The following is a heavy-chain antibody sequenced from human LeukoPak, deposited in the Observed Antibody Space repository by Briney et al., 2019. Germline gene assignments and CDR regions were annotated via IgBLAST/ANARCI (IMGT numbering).Heavy chain of an antibody. CDR2: IYYSGST. CDR3: VVVVVAATFSGMDV. Sequence: SETLSLTCTVSGGSISSGDYYWSWIRQPRGKGLEWIGYIYYSGSTYYNPSLKSRVTISVDTSKNQFSLKLSSVTAADTAVYYCVVVVVAATFSGMDVWGQGTTVTVSS. D-gene: IGHD2-15*01. CDR1: GGSISSGDYY. J-gene: IGHJ6*02. V-gene: IGHV4-30-4*01.